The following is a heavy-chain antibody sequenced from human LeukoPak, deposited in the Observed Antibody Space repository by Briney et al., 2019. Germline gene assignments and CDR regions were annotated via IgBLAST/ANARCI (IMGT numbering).Heavy chain of an antibody. CDR2: ISSSSSYI. CDR1: GFTFSSYS. Sequence: TGGSLRLSCAASGFTFSSYSMNWVRQAPGKGLEWVSSISSSSSYIYYADSVKGRFTISRDNAKNSLYLQMNSLRAEDTAVYYCAREGGSGYFDAFDIWGQGTMVTVSS. V-gene: IGHV3-21*01. CDR3: AREGGSGYFDAFDI. D-gene: IGHD3-22*01. J-gene: IGHJ3*02.